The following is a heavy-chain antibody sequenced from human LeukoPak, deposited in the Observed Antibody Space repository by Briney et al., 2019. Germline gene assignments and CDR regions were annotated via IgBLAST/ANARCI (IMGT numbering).Heavy chain of an antibody. CDR2: IWYDGSNK. Sequence: GGSLRLSCAASGFTFSSYAMHWVRQAPGKGLEWVAVIWYDGSNKYYADSVKGRFTISRDNSKNTLYLQMNSLRAEDTAVYYCARSYSGSYPAPFDYWGQGTLVTVSS. CDR3: ARSYSGSYPAPFDY. V-gene: IGHV3-33*08. D-gene: IGHD1-26*01. J-gene: IGHJ4*02. CDR1: GFTFSSYA.